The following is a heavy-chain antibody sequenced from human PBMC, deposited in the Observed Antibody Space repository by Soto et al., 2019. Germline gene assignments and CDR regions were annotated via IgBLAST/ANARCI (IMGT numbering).Heavy chain of an antibody. CDR2: ICYDGSNK. CDR1: GFACSSYA. J-gene: IGHJ6*02. CDR3: ARDSYGMDV. V-gene: IGHV3-33*01. Sequence: GGSLRLSCAPSGFACSSYAMHWVHQAPGKGLEWVALICYDGSNKYYADSVKGRFTISRDNYKNKLYLQMNSLRAEDTAVYYCARDSYGMDVWGQGTTVAVS.